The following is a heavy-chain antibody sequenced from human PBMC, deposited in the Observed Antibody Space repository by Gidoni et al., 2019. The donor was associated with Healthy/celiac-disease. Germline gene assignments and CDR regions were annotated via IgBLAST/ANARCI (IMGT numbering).Heavy chain of an antibody. J-gene: IGHJ4*02. Sequence: QVQLVESGGGVVQPGRSLRLSCAASGFTFSSYGMHWVRQAPGKGLEWVAVIWYDGSNKYYADSVKGRFTISRDNSKNTLYLQMNSLRAEDTAVYYCARDSLYGGNPGWGFDYWGQGTLVTVSS. CDR3: ARDSLYGGNPGWGFDY. D-gene: IGHD4-17*01. CDR1: GFTFSSYG. CDR2: IWYDGSNK. V-gene: IGHV3-33*01.